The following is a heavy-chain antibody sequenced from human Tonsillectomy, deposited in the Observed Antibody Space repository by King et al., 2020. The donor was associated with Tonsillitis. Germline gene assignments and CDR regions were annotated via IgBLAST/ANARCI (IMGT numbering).Heavy chain of an antibody. V-gene: IGHV3-7*01. D-gene: IGHD6-19*01. CDR1: GFTISSYW. J-gene: IGHJ4*02. CDR3: MAGSCWLSDY. Sequence: EVQLVESGGGLVQPGGSLRLSCAASGFTISSYWMNWVRQSPGKGLQWVANIKGDGTETNYVDSMRGRFTISRDNAHNSVFLQMNNLRADDTALYYCMAGSCWLSDYWGQGALVTVSS. CDR2: IKGDGTET.